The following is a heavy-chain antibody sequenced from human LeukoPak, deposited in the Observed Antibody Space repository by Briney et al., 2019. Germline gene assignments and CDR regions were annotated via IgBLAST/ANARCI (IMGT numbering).Heavy chain of an antibody. J-gene: IGHJ5*02. V-gene: IGHV3-21*06. CDR1: EFSFSDYS. Sequence: GGSLRLACTAAEFSFSDYSMNWVRQAPGRGLGWVSTMSSSSSSSYTYYAASVKGRSTISRANAKTTLFLLMNSLRVEDTSIYYCARAGTAARLGMAYDSWGQGTLVTVSS. CDR3: ARAGTAARLGMAYDS. D-gene: IGHD6-6*01. CDR2: MSSSSSSSYT.